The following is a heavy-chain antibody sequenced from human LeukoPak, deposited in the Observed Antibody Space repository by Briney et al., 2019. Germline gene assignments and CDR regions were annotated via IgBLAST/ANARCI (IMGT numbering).Heavy chain of an antibody. CDR1: GGSFSGYY. J-gene: IGHJ6*02. CDR2: INHSGST. V-gene: IGHV4-34*09. Sequence: SETLSLTCAVYGGSFSGYYWSWIRQPPGKGLEWIGEINHSGSTYYNPSLKSRVTISVDTSKNQFSLKLSSVTAADTAVYYCARDKGTYCYGMDVWGQGTTVTVSS. CDR3: ARDKGTYCYGMDV. D-gene: IGHD3-10*01.